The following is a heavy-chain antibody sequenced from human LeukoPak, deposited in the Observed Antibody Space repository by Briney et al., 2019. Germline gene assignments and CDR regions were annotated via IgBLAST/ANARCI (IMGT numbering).Heavy chain of an antibody. CDR2: IRCDGTNE. CDR3: ARVEAVYYYGSASPYSPY. V-gene: IGHV3-30*02. CDR1: GFTFSSYG. D-gene: IGHD3-10*01. Sequence: TGGSLRLSCAASGFTFSSYGMHWVRQAPGKGLEWVTFIRCDGTNEYYADSVRGRFTISRDNSKNTLYLQMNSLRPEDTAVYYCARVEAVYYYGSASPYSPYWGQGTLVTVSS. J-gene: IGHJ4*02.